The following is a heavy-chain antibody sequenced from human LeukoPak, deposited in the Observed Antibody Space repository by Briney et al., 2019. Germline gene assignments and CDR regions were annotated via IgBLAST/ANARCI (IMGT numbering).Heavy chain of an antibody. D-gene: IGHD6-19*01. Sequence: GGSLRLSCAASGFTFSGYGMHWVRQAPGKGLEWVAFLRYDGINEYYADSVKGRFTISRDNSKNTLYLQMNSLRTEDTAVYYCAKSSGWNRPFDYWGQGTLVIVSS. CDR2: LRYDGINE. J-gene: IGHJ4*02. CDR1: GFTFSGYG. V-gene: IGHV3-30*02. CDR3: AKSSGWNRPFDY.